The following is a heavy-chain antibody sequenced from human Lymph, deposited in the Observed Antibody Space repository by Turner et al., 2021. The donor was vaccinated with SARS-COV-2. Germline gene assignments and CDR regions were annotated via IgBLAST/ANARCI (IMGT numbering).Heavy chain of an antibody. CDR2: INFTSSYI. J-gene: IGHJ4*02. CDR1: VFTFSSYS. V-gene: IGHV3-21*01. Sequence: EVQLVESGGGVVKPGGSLRLSCAASVFTFSSYSMNCVRQAPGKGLEWVSSINFTSSYIYYADSVKGRFTISRDNDKNSLYLQMNSLRAEDTAVYYCARGPPDFPYYFDYWGQGTLVTVSS. D-gene: IGHD2-21*02. CDR3: ARGPPDFPYYFDY.